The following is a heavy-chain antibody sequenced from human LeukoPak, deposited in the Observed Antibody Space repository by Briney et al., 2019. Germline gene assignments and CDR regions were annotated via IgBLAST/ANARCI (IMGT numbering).Heavy chain of an antibody. CDR3: AKYGPQDSGSSHFDY. V-gene: IGHV3-23*01. CDR2: TRDSGSST. CDR1: GFTFSSYA. Sequence: GGSLRLSCAASGFTFSSYAMSWVRQAPGKGLGWVSATRDSGSSTHYADSVKGRFTTSRDNSKNTLFLQMNSLRAEDTAIYYCAKYGPQDSGSSHFDYWGQGALVTVSS. J-gene: IGHJ4*02. D-gene: IGHD1-26*01.